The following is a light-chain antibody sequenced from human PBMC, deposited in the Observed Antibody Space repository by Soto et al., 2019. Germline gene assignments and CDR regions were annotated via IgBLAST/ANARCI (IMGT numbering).Light chain of an antibody. CDR1: QSVNFY. J-gene: IGKJ1*01. V-gene: IGKV3-20*01. CDR3: QQYGDSPVT. Sequence: EIVFTQSPGSLSLSPGERATLSCRASQSVNFYLAWYQQKPGQAPRLLISDASSRATDVPDRFSGSGSGTDFSLTISRLEPEDFAVYYCQQYGDSPVTFGQGTKVDSK. CDR2: DAS.